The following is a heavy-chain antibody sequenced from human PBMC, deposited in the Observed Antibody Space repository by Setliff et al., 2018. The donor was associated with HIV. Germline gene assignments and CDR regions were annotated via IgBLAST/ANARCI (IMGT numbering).Heavy chain of an antibody. D-gene: IGHD3-22*01. CDR2: IYPGGARR. V-gene: IGHV1-46*01. CDR1: GYTFTNYY. CDR3: AWDSSAFRAAGHSNNYFAY. Sequence: ASVKVSCKASGYTFTNYYMHWVRQAPGQGLEWMGIIYPGGARRSYAQKFQGRVTITTDEPTNTVYMELSSLTTEDTAVYYCAWDSSAFRAAGHSNNYFAYWGQGTLVTVSS. J-gene: IGHJ4*02.